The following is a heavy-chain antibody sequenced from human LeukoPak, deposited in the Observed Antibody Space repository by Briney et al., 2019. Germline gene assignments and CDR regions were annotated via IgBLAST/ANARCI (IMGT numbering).Heavy chain of an antibody. CDR3: ARFSDLDAFDI. Sequence: SSLKVSCKASGYTFTSYYMHWVRQAPGQELEWMGIINPSGGSTSYAQKFQGRVTMTRDTSTSTVYMELSSLRSEDTAVYYCARFSDLDAFDIWGEGTMVTVSS. V-gene: IGHV1-46*01. J-gene: IGHJ3*02. CDR2: INPSGGST. D-gene: IGHD3-10*01. CDR1: GYTFTSYY.